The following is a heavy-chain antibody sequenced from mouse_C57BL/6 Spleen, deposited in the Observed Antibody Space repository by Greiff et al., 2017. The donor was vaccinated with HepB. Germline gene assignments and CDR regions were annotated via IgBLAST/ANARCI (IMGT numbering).Heavy chain of an antibody. D-gene: IGHD1-1*01. CDR1: GFTFSSYA. Sequence: EVHLVESGGGLVKPGGSLKLSCAASGFTFSSYAMSWVRQTPEKRLEWVATISDGGSYTYYPDNVKGRFTISRDNAKNNLYLQMSHLKSEDTAMYYCARDFTTVVAPYFDYWGQGTTLTVSS. CDR3: ARDFTTVVAPYFDY. CDR2: ISDGGSYT. J-gene: IGHJ2*01. V-gene: IGHV5-4*01.